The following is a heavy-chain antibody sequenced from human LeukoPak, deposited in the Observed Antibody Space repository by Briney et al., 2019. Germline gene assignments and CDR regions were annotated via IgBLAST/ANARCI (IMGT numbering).Heavy chain of an antibody. V-gene: IGHV3-23*01. CDR3: AKSPVSSCRGSFCYPFDY. CDR1: GFTFSSSG. Sequence: GGTLRLSCAASGFTFSSSGMNWVRQAPGKGLEWVSAISGSDDGTYYADSVKGRFTISRDNSRNTLYLQMNTLRAEDTAVYFCAKSPVSSCRGSFCYPFDYWGQGNLVTVSS. CDR2: ISGSDDGT. J-gene: IGHJ4*02. D-gene: IGHD2-15*01.